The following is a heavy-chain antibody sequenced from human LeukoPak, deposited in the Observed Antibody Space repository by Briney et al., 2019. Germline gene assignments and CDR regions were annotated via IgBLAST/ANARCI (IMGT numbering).Heavy chain of an antibody. Sequence: GGSLRLSCAASGFTFSSYWMNWARQAPGKGLEWVASINHNGNVNYYVDSVKGRFTISRDNAKNSLYLQMNSLRAEDTAVYYCAKGWPSGSYYFDYWGQGTLVTVSS. CDR3: AKGWPSGSYYFDY. D-gene: IGHD1-26*01. CDR2: INHNGNVN. V-gene: IGHV3-7*03. CDR1: GFTFSSYW. J-gene: IGHJ4*02.